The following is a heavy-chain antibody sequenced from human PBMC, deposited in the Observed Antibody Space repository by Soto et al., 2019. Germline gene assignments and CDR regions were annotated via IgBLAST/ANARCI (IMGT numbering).Heavy chain of an antibody. Sequence: QVHLVQSGGEVKKPGASVKVSCKASGYTLKNYGIGWVRQAPGLGPEWVGWIKVDNGDTKYAEKLQGRVTLTTDTSTSTAYIELRNLRSDDTAVYYCARSRYYFDYWGQGTLVTVSS. CDR1: GYTLKNYG. V-gene: IGHV1-18*01. CDR2: IKVDNGDT. CDR3: ARSRYYFDY. J-gene: IGHJ4*02.